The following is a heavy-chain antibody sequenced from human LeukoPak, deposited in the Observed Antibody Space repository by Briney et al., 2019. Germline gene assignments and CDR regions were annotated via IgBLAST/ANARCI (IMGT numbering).Heavy chain of an antibody. CDR2: ISSSSSTT. Sequence: GGSLRLSCAASGFTFSSYDINWVRQAPGKGLKWVSYISSSSSTTYYADSVKGRFTISRDNAKNSLYLQMNSLRAEDTAVYYCARGTYWFDPWGQGTLVTVSS. J-gene: IGHJ5*02. CDR1: GFTFSSYD. CDR3: ARGTYWFDP. V-gene: IGHV3-48*04.